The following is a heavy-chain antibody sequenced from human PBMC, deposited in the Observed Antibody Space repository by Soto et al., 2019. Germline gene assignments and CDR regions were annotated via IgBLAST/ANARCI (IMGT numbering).Heavy chain of an antibody. D-gene: IGHD2-2*02. V-gene: IGHV1-18*04. CDR1: GYTFTKYG. J-gene: IGHJ6*02. CDR3: SRARYCTSPSCYNHYYYGMDI. CDR2: IGVYNGKT. Sequence: QEQLVQSGGEVKKPGASVRVSCKASGYTFTKYGITWVRQAPGQWLEWRGWIGVYNGKTNYARKLQGRVIMTADTSASTGYMELRSLRSDDTAVYYCSRARYCTSPSCYNHYYYGMDIWGQGTTVAVSS.